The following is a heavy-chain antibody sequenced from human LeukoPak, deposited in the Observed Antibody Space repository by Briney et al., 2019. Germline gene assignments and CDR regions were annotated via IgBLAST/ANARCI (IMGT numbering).Heavy chain of an antibody. CDR2: IRYDGSNK. CDR3: AKDWSLLGGSYLIYYFDY. D-gene: IGHD1-26*01. Sequence: GGSLRLSCAASGFTFSSYGMHWVRQAPGKGLEWVAFIRYDGSNKYYADSVKGRFTISRDNSKNTLYLQMNSLRAEDTAVYYCAKDWSLLGGSYLIYYFDYWGQGTLVTVSS. CDR1: GFTFSSYG. J-gene: IGHJ4*02. V-gene: IGHV3-30*02.